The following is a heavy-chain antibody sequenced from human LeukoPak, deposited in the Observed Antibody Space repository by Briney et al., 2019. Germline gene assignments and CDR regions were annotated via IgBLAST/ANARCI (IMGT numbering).Heavy chain of an antibody. V-gene: IGHV3-23*01. CDR1: GFTFSSYA. CDR3: AKDLRGIAVAGTHNWFDP. CDR2: ISGSGGST. D-gene: IGHD6-19*01. J-gene: IGHJ5*02. Sequence: GGSLRLSCAASGFTFSSYAMSWVRQAPGKGLEWVSAISGSGGSTYYADSVKGRFTISRDNSKNTLYLQMNSLRAEDTAVYYCAKDLRGIAVAGTHNWFDPWGQGTLVTVSS.